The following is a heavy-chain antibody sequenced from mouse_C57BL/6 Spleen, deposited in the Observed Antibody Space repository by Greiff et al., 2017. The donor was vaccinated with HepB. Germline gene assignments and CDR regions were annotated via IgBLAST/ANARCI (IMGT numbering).Heavy chain of an antibody. J-gene: IGHJ4*01. CDR1: GYTFTSDW. V-gene: IGHV1-72*01. CDR3: ARGGVVTTVVALYAMEY. D-gene: IGHD1-1*01. Sequence: QVQLQQPGAELVKPGASVKLSCKASGYTFTSDWMHWVKQRPGRGLEWIGRIDPNSGGTKYNEKFKSKATLTVDKPSSTAYMQLSSLTSEDSAVYYCARGGVVTTVVALYAMEYWGQGTSVTVSS. CDR2: IDPNSGGT.